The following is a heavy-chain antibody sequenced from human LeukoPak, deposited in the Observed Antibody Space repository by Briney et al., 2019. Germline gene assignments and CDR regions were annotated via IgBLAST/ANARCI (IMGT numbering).Heavy chain of an antibody. J-gene: IGHJ3*02. D-gene: IGHD2-15*01. Sequence: GGSLRLSCAASGFNFGTYAMNWVRQAPGKGLEWVSSISESAGRTYYAASVKGRFTISRDNSKNTVSLQMNSLRADDTAIYYCARSGCGSGGGCYNYRNAFDIWGQGTMVTVSS. CDR2: ISESAGRT. CDR1: GFNFGTYA. CDR3: ARSGCGSGGGCYNYRNAFDI. V-gene: IGHV3-23*01.